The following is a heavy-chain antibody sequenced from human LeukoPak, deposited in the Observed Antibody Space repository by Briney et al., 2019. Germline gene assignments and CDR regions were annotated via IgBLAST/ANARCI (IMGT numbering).Heavy chain of an antibody. CDR3: ARARGYCSCGSCYPTV. CDR1: GYSISSCYE. V-gene: IGHV4-38-2*01. J-gene: IGHJ6*04. Sequence: ETLTLTCAVSGYSISSCYEWGWLRPPAGKGLELIGRIYHGGNKYYKPSLKGRVTISGDTSKNQFSLKLNSVTAADTAVYYCARARGYCSCGSCYPTVWGKGTTVTVSS. CDR2: IYHGGNK. D-gene: IGHD2-15*01.